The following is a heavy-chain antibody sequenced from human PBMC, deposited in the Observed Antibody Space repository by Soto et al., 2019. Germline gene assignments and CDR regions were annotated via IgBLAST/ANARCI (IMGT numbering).Heavy chain of an antibody. CDR3: ARDLWGYCGTDCYPLDV. CDR1: GGSISSYY. D-gene: IGHD2-21*02. Sequence: SETLSLTCTVSGGSISSYYWSWIRQPPGRGLEWIGYIYYSGSTNCNPSLKSRVTISVDTSKNQFSLKLSSVTAADTAVYYCARDLWGYCGTDCYPLDVWGQGTTVTVSS. J-gene: IGHJ6*02. CDR2: IYYSGST. V-gene: IGHV4-59*01.